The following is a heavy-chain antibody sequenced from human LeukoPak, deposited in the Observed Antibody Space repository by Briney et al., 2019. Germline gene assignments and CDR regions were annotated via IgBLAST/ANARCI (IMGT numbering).Heavy chain of an antibody. J-gene: IGHJ4*02. Sequence: GGSLRLSCAATGFTFSSYGMNWVRQAPGKGLDSVSVIISSGSAIHYADAVRGRSTISRDNAKNSLYLQMSRLRAEDTAVYYCAREKLSFFDSSGYFDYWGQGTLVTVSS. D-gene: IGHD3-22*01. CDR3: AREKLSFFDSSGYFDY. CDR1: GFTFSSYG. V-gene: IGHV3-48*03. CDR2: IISSGSAI.